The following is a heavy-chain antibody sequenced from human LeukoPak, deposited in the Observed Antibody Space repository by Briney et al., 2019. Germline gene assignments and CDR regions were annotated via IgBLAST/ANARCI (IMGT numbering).Heavy chain of an antibody. CDR1: GYTFTSYG. D-gene: IGHD2-2*01. Sequence: ASVKVSCKASGYTFTSYGISWVRQAPGQGLEWMGGIIPIFGTANYAQKFQGRVTITTDESTSTAYMELSSLRSEDTAVYYCARYYCSSTSCPNYFDYWGQGTLVTVSS. CDR3: ARYYCSSTSCPNYFDY. V-gene: IGHV1-69*05. CDR2: IIPIFGTA. J-gene: IGHJ4*02.